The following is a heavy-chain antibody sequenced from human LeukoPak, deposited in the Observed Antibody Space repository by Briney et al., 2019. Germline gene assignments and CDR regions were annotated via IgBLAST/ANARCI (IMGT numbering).Heavy chain of an antibody. CDR1: GSTFSSYG. J-gene: IGHJ1*01. Sequence: GGSLRLSCAASGSTFSSYGMHGGRQAPGKALEGVAVIWYDGSNKYYGHSVKGRFTLSRDNSKKTLYLQMNSLRVEDTAVYYCARGDGYNDAEYLQHWGQGTLVTVS. CDR2: IWYDGSNK. D-gene: IGHD5-24*01. CDR3: ARGDGYNDAEYLQH. V-gene: IGHV3-33*01.